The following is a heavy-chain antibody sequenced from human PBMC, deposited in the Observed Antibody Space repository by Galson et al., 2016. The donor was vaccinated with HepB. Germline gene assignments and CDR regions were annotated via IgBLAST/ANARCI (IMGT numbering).Heavy chain of an antibody. CDR2: INPEGIGIYT. CDR3: ARDLNWKLFDY. Sequence: SLRLSCAASGFTFSNYVMHWGRQAPGKGLVWVSRINPEGIGIYTLYADYVKGRFTISRDNAKNTLYLDMTSLRADDTGVYYCARDLNWKLFDYWGQGNLVTVSP. D-gene: IGHD1-1*01. CDR1: GFTFSNYV. V-gene: IGHV3-74*01. J-gene: IGHJ4*02.